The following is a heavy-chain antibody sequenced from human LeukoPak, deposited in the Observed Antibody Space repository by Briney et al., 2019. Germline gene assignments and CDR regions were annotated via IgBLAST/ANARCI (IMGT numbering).Heavy chain of an antibody. J-gene: IGHJ4*02. D-gene: IGHD2-2*01. CDR3: ARQSVWRGSTSCYHLDY. CDR1: GYTFTSYD. Sequence: ASVKVSCKASGYTFTSYDINWVRQATGQGLEWMGWMNPNSGNTGYAQKFQGRVTMTRNTSISTAYMELSSLRSEDTAVYYCARQSVWRGSTSCYHLDYWGQGTLVTVSS. V-gene: IGHV1-8*01. CDR2: MNPNSGNT.